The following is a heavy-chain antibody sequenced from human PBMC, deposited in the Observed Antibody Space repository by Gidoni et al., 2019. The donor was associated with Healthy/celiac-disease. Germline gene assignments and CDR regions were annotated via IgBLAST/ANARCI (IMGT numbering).Heavy chain of an antibody. CDR3: AREYCGGDCYSGLS. J-gene: IGHJ4*02. CDR1: GFTFSSYS. V-gene: IGHV3-21*01. CDR2: ISSSRSYI. Sequence: EVQLVESGGGLVKPGGSLRLSCAASGFTFSSYSMNWVRQAPGKGLEWVSSISSSRSYIYYADSVKGRFTISRDNAKNSLYLQMNSLSAEDTAVYYCAREYCGGDCYSGLSWGQGTLVTVSS. D-gene: IGHD2-21*02.